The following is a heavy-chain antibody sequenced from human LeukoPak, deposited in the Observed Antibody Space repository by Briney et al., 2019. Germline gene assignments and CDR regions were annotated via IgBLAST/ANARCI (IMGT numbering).Heavy chain of an antibody. J-gene: IGHJ6*02. Sequence: GASVKVSCKPSGYTFTAYYMHWVRQAPGQGLEWMGWINPNSGGTNYAQKFQGRVTMTRDTSISTAYMELSRLRSDDTAVYYCATPLTGTYYYYGMDVWGQGTTVTVSS. CDR2: INPNSGGT. V-gene: IGHV1-2*02. CDR3: ATPLTGTYYYYGMDV. CDR1: GYTFTAYY. D-gene: IGHD3-9*01.